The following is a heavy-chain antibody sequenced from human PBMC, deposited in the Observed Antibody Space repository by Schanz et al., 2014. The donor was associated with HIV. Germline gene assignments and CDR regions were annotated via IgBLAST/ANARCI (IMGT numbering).Heavy chain of an antibody. CDR3: ARHEPPLSGWYFDL. CDR1: GESLSGYY. CDR2: INHSGST. V-gene: IGHV4-34*02. J-gene: IGHJ2*01. Sequence: QVQLQQWGAGLLKPSETLSLTCAVYGESLSGYYWTWIRQPPKKGLEWIGEINHSGSTNYTPSLKSRVTISGDTSKKQFSLNLDSVTAADTAVYHCARHEPPLSGWYFDLWGRGTLVTVSS.